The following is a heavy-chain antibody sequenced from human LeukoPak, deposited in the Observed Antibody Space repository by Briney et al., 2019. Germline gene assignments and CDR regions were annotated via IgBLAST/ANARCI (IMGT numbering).Heavy chain of an antibody. CDR1: GYTFTNYG. J-gene: IGHJ4*02. CDR2: IIPIFGTA. CDR3: ARDSRTHYDFWSGYYRFDY. V-gene: IGHV1-69*13. D-gene: IGHD3-3*01. Sequence: ASVKVSCKASGYTFTNYGISWVRQAPGQGLEWMGGIIPIFGTANYAQKFQGRVTITADESTSTAYMELSSLRSEDTAVYYCARDSRTHYDFWSGYYRFDYWGQGTLVTVSS.